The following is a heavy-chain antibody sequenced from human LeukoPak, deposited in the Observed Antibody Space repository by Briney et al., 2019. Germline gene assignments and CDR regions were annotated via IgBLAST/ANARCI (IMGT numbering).Heavy chain of an antibody. V-gene: IGHV4-30-4*01. J-gene: IGHJ4*02. D-gene: IGHD2-15*01. CDR2: IYYSGRT. Sequence: PSQTLSLTCTVSGGSISSGDYYWSWIRQPPGKGLEWIGYIYYSGRTYYNPSLKSRVTISVDTSKNQLSLKLSSVTAADTAVYYCARDCSGGSCYSDWGQGTLVTVSS. CDR1: GGSISSGDYY. CDR3: ARDCSGGSCYSD.